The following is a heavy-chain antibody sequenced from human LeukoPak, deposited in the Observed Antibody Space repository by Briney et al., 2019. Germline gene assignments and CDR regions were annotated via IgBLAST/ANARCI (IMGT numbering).Heavy chain of an antibody. CDR2: ISWNSGSI. J-gene: IGHJ4*02. Sequence: SGGSLRLSCAASGFTFDDYAMHWVRQAPGKGLEWVSGISWNSGSIGYADSVKGRFTISRDNAKNSLYLQMNSLRAEDTALYYCAKDLSPYSGSYLGYFDYWGQGTLVTVSS. D-gene: IGHD1-26*01. V-gene: IGHV3-9*01. CDR3: AKDLSPYSGSYLGYFDY. CDR1: GFTFDDYA.